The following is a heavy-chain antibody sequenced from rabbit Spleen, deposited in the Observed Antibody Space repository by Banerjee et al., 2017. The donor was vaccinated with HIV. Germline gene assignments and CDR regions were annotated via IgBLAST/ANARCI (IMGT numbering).Heavy chain of an antibody. CDR1: GFSFSSYYY. Sequence: QEQLEESGGGLVQPEGSLTLTCTASGFSFSSYYYMCWVRQAPGKGLEWIACTAAGGSPFTYYATWAKGRFSCSKTSSTTATLQMTSLTAADTATYFCARDTGSSFSSYGMDLWGPGTLVTVS. J-gene: IGHJ6*01. CDR2: TAAGGSPFT. D-gene: IGHD8-1*01. CDR3: ARDTGSSFSSYGMDL. V-gene: IGHV1S45*01.